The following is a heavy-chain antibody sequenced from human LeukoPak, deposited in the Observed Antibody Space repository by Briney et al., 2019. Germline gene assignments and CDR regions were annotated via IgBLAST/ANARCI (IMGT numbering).Heavy chain of an antibody. D-gene: IGHD6-13*01. J-gene: IGHJ4*02. V-gene: IGHV3-30*02. CDR2: IRYDGSNK. CDR1: GFTFSNYG. CDR3: AKGRAAAAGTLMDFFDY. Sequence: GGSLRLSCAASGFTFSNYGMHWVRQAPGKGLEWVAFIRYDGSNKYYADSVKGRFTISRDNSKNTLYLQMNSLRAEDTAVYYCAKGRAAAAGTLMDFFDYWGQGTLVTVSS.